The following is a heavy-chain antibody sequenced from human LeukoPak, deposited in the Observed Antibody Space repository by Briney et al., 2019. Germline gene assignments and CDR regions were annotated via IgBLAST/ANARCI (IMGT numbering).Heavy chain of an antibody. V-gene: IGHV4-34*01. J-gene: IGHJ6*03. CDR1: GGSFSGYY. D-gene: IGHD6-6*01. Sequence: ETLSLTCAVYGGSFSGYYWSWIRQPPGKGLEWIGEINHSGSTNYNPSLKSRVTISVDTSKNQFSLKLSSVTAADTAVYYCARGTYSSSPYYYYMDVWGKGTTVTVSS. CDR3: ARGTYSSSPYYYYMDV. CDR2: INHSGST.